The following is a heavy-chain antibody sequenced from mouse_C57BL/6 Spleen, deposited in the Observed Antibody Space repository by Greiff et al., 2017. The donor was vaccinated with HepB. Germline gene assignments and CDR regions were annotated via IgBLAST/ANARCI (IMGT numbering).Heavy chain of an antibody. D-gene: IGHD1-1*01. CDR2: IYPGSGST. V-gene: IGHV1-55*01. CDR1: GYTFTSYW. Sequence: QVQLKQPGAELVKPGASVKMSCKASGYTFTSYWITWVKQRPGQGLEWIGDIYPGSGSTNYNEKFKSKATLTVDTSSSTAYMQLSSLTSEDSAVYYCARLGLLLRDYYAMDYWGQGTSVTVSS. J-gene: IGHJ4*01. CDR3: ARLGLLLRDYYAMDY.